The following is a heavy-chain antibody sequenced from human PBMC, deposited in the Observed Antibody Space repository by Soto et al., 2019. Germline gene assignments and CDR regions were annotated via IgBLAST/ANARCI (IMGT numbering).Heavy chain of an antibody. CDR3: ARGTVTPGLDY. J-gene: IGHJ4*02. CDR1: GFTFSDYW. Sequence: GGSLRLSCAASGFTFSDYWMNWLRQAPGKGLEWMANIKEDGSEKYYVDSVRGRFTISRDNAKNSLYLQMNSLRAEDTAVYYCARGTVTPGLDYWGQGTLVTVSS. CDR2: IKEDGSEK. V-gene: IGHV3-7*04. D-gene: IGHD4-17*01.